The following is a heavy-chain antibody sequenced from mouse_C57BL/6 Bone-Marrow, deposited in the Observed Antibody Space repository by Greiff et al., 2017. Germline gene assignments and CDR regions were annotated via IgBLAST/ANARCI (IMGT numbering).Heavy chain of an antibody. J-gene: IGHJ3*01. CDR2: VNPSNGGT. CDR3: AREMGCFLWFAY. D-gene: IGHD2-3*01. CDR1: GYTFTSYW. Sequence: VQLQQPGTELVKPGASVKLSCKASGYTFTSYWMHWVKQRPGQGLEWIGNVNPSNGGTTYNEKFKSKATLTVDKSSSTAYMQLSSLTSEDSAVYYCAREMGCFLWFAYWGQGTLVTVSA. V-gene: IGHV1-53*01.